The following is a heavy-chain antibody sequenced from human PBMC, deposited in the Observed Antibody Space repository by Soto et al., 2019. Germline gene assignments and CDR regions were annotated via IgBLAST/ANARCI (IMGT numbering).Heavy chain of an antibody. D-gene: IGHD3-22*01. Sequence: PGGSLRLSCAASGFTSSNAWMNWVRQAPGKGLEWVGRIKSKTDGGTTDYAAPVKGRFTISRDDSKNTLYLQMNSLKTEDTAVYYCTTGYYYDSSGYYAPHYWGQGTLVTVSS. CDR2: IKSKTDGGTT. V-gene: IGHV3-15*07. CDR3: TTGYYYDSSGYYAPHY. CDR1: GFTSSNAW. J-gene: IGHJ4*02.